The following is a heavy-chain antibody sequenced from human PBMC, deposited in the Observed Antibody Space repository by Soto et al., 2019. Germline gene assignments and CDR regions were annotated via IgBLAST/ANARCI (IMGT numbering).Heavy chain of an antibody. D-gene: IGHD4-17*01. Sequence: SGGSLRLSCAASGFTFSDYYMSWIRQAPGKGLEWVSYISSSGSTIYYADSVKGRFTISRDNAKNSLYLQMNSLRAEDTAVYYCAGFGGSYDYGYYVDWGQGTMVTVSS. CDR2: ISSSGSTI. V-gene: IGHV3-11*01. CDR3: AGFGGSYDYGYYVD. J-gene: IGHJ3*01. CDR1: GFTFSDYY.